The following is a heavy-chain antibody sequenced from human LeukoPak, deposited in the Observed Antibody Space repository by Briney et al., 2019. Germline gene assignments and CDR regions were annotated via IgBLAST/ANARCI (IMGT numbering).Heavy chain of an antibody. CDR3: ARVEDSDAFDI. D-gene: IGHD3/OR15-3a*01. Sequence: PGGSLRLSCAASGFTVSSNYMSWVRQAPGKGLEWVSVIYSGGSTYYADSVKGRFTISRDNSKNTLYLQMNSLRAEDTAVYYCARVEDSDAFDIWGQGTMVTVSS. CDR2: IYSGGST. CDR1: GFTVSSNY. J-gene: IGHJ3*02. V-gene: IGHV3-53*01.